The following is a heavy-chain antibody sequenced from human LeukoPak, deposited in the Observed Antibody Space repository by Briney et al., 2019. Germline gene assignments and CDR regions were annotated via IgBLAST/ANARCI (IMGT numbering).Heavy chain of an antibody. CDR1: GFTFRNSD. Sequence: GGSLRLSCAASGFTFRNSDMHWVRQAPGKGLEWVAFIQSDGGNKYYADSVKGRFTISRGNSKNTLYLQMNSLRAEDTAVYYCARDTAMVIDYWGQGTLVTVS. CDR2: IQSDGGNK. J-gene: IGHJ4*02. V-gene: IGHV3-30*02. CDR3: ARDTAMVIDY. D-gene: IGHD5-18*01.